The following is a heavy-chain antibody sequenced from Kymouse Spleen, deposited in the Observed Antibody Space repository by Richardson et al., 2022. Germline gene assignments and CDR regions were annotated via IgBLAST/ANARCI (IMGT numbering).Heavy chain of an antibody. D-gene: IGHD6-19*01. V-gene: IGHV4-4*02. J-gene: IGHJ6*02. Sequence: QVQLQESGPGLVKPSGTLSLTCAVSGGSISSSNWWSWVRQPPGKGLEWIGEIYHSGSTNYNPSLKSRVTISVDKSKNQFSLKLSSVTAADTAVYYCARDKAVAPYYYYYGMDVWGQGTTVTVSS. CDR3: ARDKAVAPYYYYYGMDV. CDR2: IYHSGST. CDR1: GGSISSSNW.